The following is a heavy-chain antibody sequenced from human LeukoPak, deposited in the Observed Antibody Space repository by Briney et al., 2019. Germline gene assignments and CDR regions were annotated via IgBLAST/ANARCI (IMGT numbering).Heavy chain of an antibody. V-gene: IGHV1-24*01. Sequence: GASVKVSCKVSGYTLTELSMHWVRQAPGKGLEWMGGFDPEDGETIYAQKFQGRVTMTEDTSTDTAYMELSSLRSEDTAVYYCAKEPHTYDFWSGSDAFDIWGQGTMVTVSS. D-gene: IGHD3-3*01. CDR3: AKEPHTYDFWSGSDAFDI. CDR2: FDPEDGET. CDR1: GYTLTELS. J-gene: IGHJ3*02.